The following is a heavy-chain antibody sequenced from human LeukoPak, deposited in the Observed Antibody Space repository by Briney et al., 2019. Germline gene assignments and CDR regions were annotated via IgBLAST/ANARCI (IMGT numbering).Heavy chain of an antibody. CDR1: GGSISSYY. CDR2: IYYSGNT. CDR3: ASRLAVAGLGAEY. D-gene: IGHD6-19*01. V-gene: IGHV4-59*01. J-gene: IGHJ4*02. Sequence: SETLSLTCTVSGGSISSYYWSWIRQPPGKGLEWIGYIYYSGNTNYNPSLKSRVTISVDTSKNQFSLKLSSVTAADTAVYYCASRLAVAGLGAEYWGQGTLVTVSS.